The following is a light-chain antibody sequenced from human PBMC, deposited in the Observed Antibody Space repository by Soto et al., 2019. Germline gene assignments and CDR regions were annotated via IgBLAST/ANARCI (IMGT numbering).Light chain of an antibody. J-gene: IGKJ3*01. CDR1: QTVISSY. Sequence: EIVLTQSPGTLSLSPGERASISCRASQTVISSYLAWYQHKPAQAPRLLIYGASSRATGIPDGFSGSGSGTDFTLTISRLEPEDFAVYYCQQNGNSLFTFGPGTKVEIK. V-gene: IGKV3-20*01. CDR2: GAS. CDR3: QQNGNSLFT.